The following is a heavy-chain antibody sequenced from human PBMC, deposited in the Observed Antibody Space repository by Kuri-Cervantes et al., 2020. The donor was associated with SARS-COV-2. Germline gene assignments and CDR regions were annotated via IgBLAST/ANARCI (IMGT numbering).Heavy chain of an antibody. CDR3: ARDVVHTYXXRASDY. V-gene: IGHV4-61*02. D-gene: IGHD2-2*01. CDR2: FXTTEXI. CDR1: GXSISNXSYY. Sequence: SETLSLTCTXSGXSISNXSYYWSWIRQPAXKGLEXIGRFXTTEXINYNPSLXSRVTISVDTSXNQFSLRLTSVTAADTAVYYXARDVVHTYXXRASDYWGQGSLVTVSS. J-gene: IGHJ4*02.